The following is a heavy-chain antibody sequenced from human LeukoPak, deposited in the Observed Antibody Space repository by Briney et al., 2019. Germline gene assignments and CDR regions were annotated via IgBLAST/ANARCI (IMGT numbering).Heavy chain of an antibody. V-gene: IGHV3-15*01. CDR3: TTGSNRYDSSDFDH. Sequence: PRGSLRLSCAASGFTFSNAWMNWVRQAPGKGLEWVGRIYRKADGGTTEYYAPVKGRFTISRDDSKNTLYLQMNSLKTEDTAVYYCTTGSNRYDSSDFDHWGQGTLVTVSS. CDR2: IYRKADGGTT. J-gene: IGHJ4*02. D-gene: IGHD3-22*01. CDR1: GFTFSNAW.